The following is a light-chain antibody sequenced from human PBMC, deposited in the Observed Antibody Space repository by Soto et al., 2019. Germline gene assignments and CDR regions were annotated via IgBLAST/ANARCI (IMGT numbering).Light chain of an antibody. CDR3: QQYNVYYT. CDR2: KAS. V-gene: IGKV1-5*03. Sequence: DIQMTQSPSTLSAPVGDRVTITCRASQSISSWLAWYQQKPGKAPKILVNKASSLESGVPSRFSGSGSGTEFTLTISSLQPDDFATYYCQQYNVYYTFGQGTKLEIK. CDR1: QSISSW. J-gene: IGKJ2*01.